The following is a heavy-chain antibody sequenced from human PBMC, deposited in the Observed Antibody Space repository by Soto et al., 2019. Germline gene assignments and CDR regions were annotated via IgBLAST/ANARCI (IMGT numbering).Heavy chain of an antibody. CDR1: GDSITSGNYY. D-gene: IGHD3-9*01. CDR2: IHHSGNT. Sequence: QVQLQESGPGLVKPSQTLSLTCIVSGDSITSGNYYWSWLSQHPGKGLEWIGDIHHSGNTYYIPSLNRRPSLSMDTSKNQFSLQLSSVTAADTALYYCARPNYDIFTGLSGFDIWGQGTMVTVSS. V-gene: IGHV4-31*03. J-gene: IGHJ3*02. CDR3: ARPNYDIFTGLSGFDI.